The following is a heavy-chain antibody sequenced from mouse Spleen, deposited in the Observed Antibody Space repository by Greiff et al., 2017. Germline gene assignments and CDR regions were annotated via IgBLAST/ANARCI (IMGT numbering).Heavy chain of an antibody. CDR1: GYTFTSYG. CDR3: ARSGDGYDFFDY. J-gene: IGHJ2*01. D-gene: IGHD2-2*01. CDR2: IYPRSGNT. Sequence: VQLQQSGAELARPGASVKLSCKASGYTFTSYGISWVKQRTGQGLEWIGEIYPRSGNTYYNEKFKGKATLTADKSSSTAYMELRSLTDEDSAVYFCARSGDGYDFFDYWGQGTTLTVSS. V-gene: IGHV1-81*01.